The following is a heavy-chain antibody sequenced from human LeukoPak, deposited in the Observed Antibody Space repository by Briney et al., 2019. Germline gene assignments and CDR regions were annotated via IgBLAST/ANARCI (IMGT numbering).Heavy chain of an antibody. CDR2: INPNSGGT. J-gene: IGHJ4*02. D-gene: IGHD6-19*01. CDR3: ARAIAVVDY. V-gene: IGHV1-2*02. Sequence: GASVKVSCKASGYTFTDYYIHWVRQAPGQGLEWMGWINPNSGGTNYAQKFQGRVTMTKDTSISTGCMELSRLRCDDTAVYFCARAIAVVDYWGQGTLVTVSS. CDR1: GYTFTDYY.